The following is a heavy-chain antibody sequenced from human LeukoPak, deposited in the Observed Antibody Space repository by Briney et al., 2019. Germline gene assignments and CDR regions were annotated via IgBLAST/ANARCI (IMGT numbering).Heavy chain of an antibody. CDR2: IYSSGPT. CDR3: ARSIAAAGKLHFDY. CDR1: GGSISSSSYY. V-gene: IGHV4-39*01. D-gene: IGHD6-13*01. J-gene: IGHJ4*02. Sequence: SETLSHTCTVSGGSISSSSYYWGWIPQPPGKGLEWIGSIYSSGPTSYNPSIKSRVSISVDTSKNQFSLKLRSVPAADTAVYYCARSIAAAGKLHFDYCGQETLVTVSS.